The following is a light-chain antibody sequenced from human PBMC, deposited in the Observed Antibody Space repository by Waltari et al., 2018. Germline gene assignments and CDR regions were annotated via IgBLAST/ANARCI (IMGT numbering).Light chain of an antibody. V-gene: IGKV3-20*01. CDR2: GAS. CDR1: QTITGSW. Sequence: EIVLTHSPATLSLSPEARVTVSCRASQTITGSWLTWYHQKPGQAPRLLIYGASNRAPGIPDRFSGSGSGTDFTLTISRLEPEDSAVYYCQQYDGSVVTFGGGTKVEIK. CDR3: QQYDGSVVT. J-gene: IGKJ4*01.